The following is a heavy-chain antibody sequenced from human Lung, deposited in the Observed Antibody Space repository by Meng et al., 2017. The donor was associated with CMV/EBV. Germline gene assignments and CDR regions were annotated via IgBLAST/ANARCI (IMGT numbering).Heavy chain of an antibody. Sequence: GEXXKISCKGSGYSFTSYWIGWVRQMPGKGLEWMGIIYPGDSDTRYSPSFQGQVTISADKSISTAYLQWSSLKASDTAMYYCARPGTYSSGWYAYGAQGTXVTVSS. V-gene: IGHV5-51*01. J-gene: IGHJ4*02. CDR3: ARPGTYSSGWYAY. D-gene: IGHD6-19*01. CDR2: IYPGDSDT. CDR1: GYSFTSYW.